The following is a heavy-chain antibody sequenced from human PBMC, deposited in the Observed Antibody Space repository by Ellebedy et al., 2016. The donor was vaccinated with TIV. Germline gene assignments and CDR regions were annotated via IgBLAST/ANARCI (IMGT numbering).Heavy chain of an antibody. D-gene: IGHD3-9*01. CDR3: ARDSYDILTGYEYYYYGMDV. Sequence: MPSETLSLTCTVSGGSISSYYWSWIRQPPGKGLEWIGYIYYSGSTNYNPSLKSRVTISVDTSKNQFSLKLSSVTAAYTAVYYCARDSYDILTGYEYYYYGMDVWGQGTTVTVSS. J-gene: IGHJ6*02. CDR1: GGSISSYY. V-gene: IGHV4-59*01. CDR2: IYYSGST.